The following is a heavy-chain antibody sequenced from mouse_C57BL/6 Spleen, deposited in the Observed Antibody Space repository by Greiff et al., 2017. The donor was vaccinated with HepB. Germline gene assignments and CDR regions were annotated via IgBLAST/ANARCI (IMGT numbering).Heavy chain of an antibody. Sequence: EVKLMESEGGLVQPGSSMKLSCTASGFTFSDYYMAWVRQVPEKGLEWVANINYDGSSTYYLDSLKSRFIISRDNAKNILYLQMSSLKSEDTATYYCAREGGNYSFDYWGQGTTLTVSS. J-gene: IGHJ2*01. CDR1: GFTFSDYY. V-gene: IGHV5-16*01. CDR3: AREGGNYSFDY. CDR2: INYDGSST. D-gene: IGHD2-1*01.